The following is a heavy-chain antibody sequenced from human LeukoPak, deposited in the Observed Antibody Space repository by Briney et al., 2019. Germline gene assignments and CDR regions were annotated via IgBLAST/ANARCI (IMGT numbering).Heavy chain of an antibody. D-gene: IGHD2-21*01. CDR3: AGGAYCGGDCPLPNSLY. CDR1: AFTFSSYW. J-gene: IGHJ4*02. CDR2: IKGDGSST. Sequence: PGGSLRLSCAASAFTFSSYWMHWVRQAPGKGLVWVSRIKGDGSSTTYADSVKGRFTISRDNAKNTLYLQMNSLTAEDTAVYYCAGGAYCGGDCPLPNSLYWGRGTLVTVSS. V-gene: IGHV3-74*01.